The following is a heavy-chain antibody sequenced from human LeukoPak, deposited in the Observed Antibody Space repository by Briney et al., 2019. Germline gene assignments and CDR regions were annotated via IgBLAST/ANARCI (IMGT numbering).Heavy chain of an antibody. CDR1: GGSISSSSYY. CDR3: AREKQWQYFDY. D-gene: IGHD6-19*01. J-gene: IGHJ4*02. Sequence: SETLSLTCTVSGGSISSSSYYWGWIRQPPGKGLEWIGSIYYSGSTYYNPSLKSRVTISVDKSKNQFSLKLSSVTAADTAVYYCAREKQWQYFDYWGQGTLVTVSS. V-gene: IGHV4-39*07. CDR2: IYYSGST.